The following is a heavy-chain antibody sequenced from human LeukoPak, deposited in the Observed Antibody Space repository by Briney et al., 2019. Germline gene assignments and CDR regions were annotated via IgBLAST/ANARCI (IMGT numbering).Heavy chain of an antibody. CDR2: FYYSGST. CDR3: ARGDGDEGPDAFDI. CDR1: GGSISSSSYY. V-gene: IGHV4-39*07. Sequence: SENLSLTCTVSGGSISSSSYYWGWIRQPPGKGLEWIGSFYYSGSTYYHPSLKSRVSISVDTSKNQFSLKLSSVTAADTAVYYCARGDGDEGPDAFDIWGQGTMVTVSS. J-gene: IGHJ3*02. D-gene: IGHD4-17*01.